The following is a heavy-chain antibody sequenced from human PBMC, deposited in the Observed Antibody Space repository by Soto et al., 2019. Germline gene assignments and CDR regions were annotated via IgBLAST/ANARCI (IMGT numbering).Heavy chain of an antibody. J-gene: IGHJ3*02. CDR1: GFTPSSYW. Sequence: GWSQRHSCSASGFTPSSYWMSWVRQAPVKRLECVANIKQDGSEKYYVDSVKGRFTISRDNAKNSLYLQMNSLRDDDTAVYYCARGNYYGSGSRYAFDIWGQGKMVTVSS. CDR2: IKQDGSEK. D-gene: IGHD3-10*01. V-gene: IGHV3-7*04. CDR3: ARGNYYGSGSRYAFDI.